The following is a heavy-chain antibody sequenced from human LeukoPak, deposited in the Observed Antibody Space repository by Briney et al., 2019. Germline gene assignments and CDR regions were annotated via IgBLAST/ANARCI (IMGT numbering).Heavy chain of an antibody. J-gene: IGHJ4*02. V-gene: IGHV3-15*01. D-gene: IGHD1-1*01. CDR1: GFTFSNAW. Sequence: GGSLRLSCAASGFTFSNAWMSWVRQAPGKGLEWVGRIKSKTGGGTTDYAAPVKGRFTISRDDSKNTLFLQMNSLKTEDTAVYYCSTDRRDWNPRDWGQGTLVTVSS. CDR2: IKSKTGGGTT. CDR3: STDRRDWNPRD.